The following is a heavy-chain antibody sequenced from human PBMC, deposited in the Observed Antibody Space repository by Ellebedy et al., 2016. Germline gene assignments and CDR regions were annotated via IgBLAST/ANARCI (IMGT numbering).Heavy chain of an antibody. CDR3: ARAPNIYGDYWFDP. Sequence: SVKVSXKASRGTFSSYAISWVRQAPGQGLEWMGGIIPIFGTANYAQKFQGRVTITADESTSTAYMELSSLRSEDTAVYYCARAPNIYGDYWFDPWGQGTLVTVSS. CDR1: RGTFSSYA. D-gene: IGHD4-17*01. V-gene: IGHV1-69*13. J-gene: IGHJ5*02. CDR2: IIPIFGTA.